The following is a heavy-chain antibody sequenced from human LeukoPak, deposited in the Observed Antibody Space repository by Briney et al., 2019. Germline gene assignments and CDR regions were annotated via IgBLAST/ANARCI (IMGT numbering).Heavy chain of an antibody. CDR3: ARARGEYSSSQFDP. CDR1: GFTFDDYG. Sequence: GGSLRLSCAASGFTFDDYGMSWVRQAPGKGLEWVSGINWNGGSTGYADSVKGRFTISRDNAKNSLYLQMNSLRAEDTALYYCARARGEYSSSQFDPWGQGTLVPVSS. J-gene: IGHJ5*02. D-gene: IGHD6-6*01. CDR2: INWNGGST. V-gene: IGHV3-20*04.